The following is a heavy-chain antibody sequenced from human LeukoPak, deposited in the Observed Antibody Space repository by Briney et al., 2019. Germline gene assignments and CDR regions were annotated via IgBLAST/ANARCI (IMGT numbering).Heavy chain of an antibody. CDR3: ARAGGKGDPDAFDI. Sequence: GGSQRLSCAASGFTFSSYSMNWVRQAPGKGLEWVSSISSSSSYIYYADSVKGRFTISRDNAKNSLYLQMNSLRAEDTAVYYCARAGGKGDPDAFDIWGQGTMVTVSS. CDR2: ISSSSSYI. J-gene: IGHJ3*02. D-gene: IGHD2-21*02. V-gene: IGHV3-21*01. CDR1: GFTFSSYS.